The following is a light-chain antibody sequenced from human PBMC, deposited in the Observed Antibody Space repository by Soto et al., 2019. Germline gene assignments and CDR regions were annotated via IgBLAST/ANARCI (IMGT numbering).Light chain of an antibody. Sequence: QSVLTQPASVSGSPGQSITISCTGTSSDGGGYNYVSWYQQHPGKVPKLMIYDVSNRPSGVSNRFSGSKSGNTASLTISGLQAEDEADYYCSSYTSSSRVFGTGTKVTVL. CDR1: SSDGGGYNY. CDR2: DVS. J-gene: IGLJ1*01. V-gene: IGLV2-14*03. CDR3: SSYTSSSRV.